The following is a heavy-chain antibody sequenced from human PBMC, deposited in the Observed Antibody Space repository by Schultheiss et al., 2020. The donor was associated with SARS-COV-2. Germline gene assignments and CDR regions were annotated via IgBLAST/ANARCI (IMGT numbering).Heavy chain of an antibody. CDR3: AREVLTFGGVIAYHIDY. CDR1: GFTFSSYA. Sequence: GESLKISCAASGFTFSSYAMSWVRQAPGKGLEWVSAISGSGGSTYYADSVKGRFTISRDNSKNTLYLQMNSLRAEDTAVYYCAREVLTFGGVIAYHIDYWGQGTLVTVSS. J-gene: IGHJ4*02. V-gene: IGHV3-23*01. CDR2: ISGSGGST. D-gene: IGHD3-16*02.